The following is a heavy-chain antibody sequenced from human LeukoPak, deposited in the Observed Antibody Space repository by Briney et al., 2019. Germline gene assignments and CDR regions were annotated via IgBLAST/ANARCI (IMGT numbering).Heavy chain of an antibody. V-gene: IGHV1-69*01. D-gene: IGHD3-22*01. CDR3: ARETTGYYYVY. CDR1: GGTFSRYA. J-gene: IGHJ4*02. CDR2: IIPIFETA. Sequence: ASVKVSCKASGGTFSRYAISWVRQAPGQGLEWMGGIIPIFETANYAQKFQGRVTITADESTNTAYMELNSLRSEDTAVYYCARETTGYYYVYWGQGTLVTVSS.